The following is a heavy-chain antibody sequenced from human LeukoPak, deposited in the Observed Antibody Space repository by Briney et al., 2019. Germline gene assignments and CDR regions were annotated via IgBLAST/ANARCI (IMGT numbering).Heavy chain of an antibody. J-gene: IGHJ3*02. CDR2: IYYSGST. V-gene: IGHV4-31*03. Sequence: PSETLSLTCTVSGGSISRGGYYWSWIRQHPGKGLEWIGYIYYSGSTYYNPSLKSRVTISVDTSKNQFSLKLSSVTAADTAVYYCARVADYVWGSYRYFDIWGQGTMVTVSS. CDR3: ARVADYVWGSYRYFDI. CDR1: GGSISRGGYY. D-gene: IGHD3-16*02.